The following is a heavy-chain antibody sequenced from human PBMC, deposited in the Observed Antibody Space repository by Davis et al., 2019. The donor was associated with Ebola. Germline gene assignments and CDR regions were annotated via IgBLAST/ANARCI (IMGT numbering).Heavy chain of an antibody. CDR1: GYTFTSYA. Sequence: GESLKISCKASGYTFTSYAMHWVRQAPGQRLEWMGWINAGNGNTKYSQKFQGRVTITRDKSTSTAYMELSSLRSEDTAVYYCARAGIVGATSDYWGQGTLVTVSS. D-gene: IGHD1-26*01. CDR3: ARAGIVGATSDY. CDR2: INAGNGNT. V-gene: IGHV1-3*01. J-gene: IGHJ4*02.